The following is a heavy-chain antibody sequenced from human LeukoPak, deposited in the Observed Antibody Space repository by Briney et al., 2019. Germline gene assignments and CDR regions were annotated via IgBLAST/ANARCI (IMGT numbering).Heavy chain of an antibody. Sequence: GGSLRLSCAASGFTFSSYGMNWVRQAPGKGLEWVSSISSSSSYMYYADSVKGRFTISRDNAKNSLYLQLNSLRAEDTAVYYCARLASASGSLYWGQGTLVTVSS. CDR3: ARLASASGSLY. CDR1: GFTFSSYG. V-gene: IGHV3-21*01. D-gene: IGHD1-26*01. CDR2: ISSSSSYM. J-gene: IGHJ4*02.